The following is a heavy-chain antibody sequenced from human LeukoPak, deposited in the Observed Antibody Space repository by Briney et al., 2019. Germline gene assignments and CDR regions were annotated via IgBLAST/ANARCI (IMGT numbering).Heavy chain of an antibody. J-gene: IGHJ4*02. V-gene: IGHV4-59*12. CDR3: ASQLGRSSTSCQGGFDY. Sequence: SETLSLTCTVSGGSISSYYWSWIRQPPGKGLEWIGYIYHSGSTYYNPSLKSRVTISVDRSKNQFSLKLSSVTAADTAVYYCASQLGRSSTSCQGGFDYWGQGTLVTVSS. CDR1: GGSISSYY. D-gene: IGHD2-2*01. CDR2: IYHSGST.